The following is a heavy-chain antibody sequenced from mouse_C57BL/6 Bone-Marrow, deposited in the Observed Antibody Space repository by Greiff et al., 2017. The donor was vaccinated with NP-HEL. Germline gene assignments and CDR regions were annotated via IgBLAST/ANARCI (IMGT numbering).Heavy chain of an antibody. CDR1: DSEVFPIAY. V-gene: IGHV15-2*01. J-gene: IGHJ4*01. CDR2: ILPSIGRT. Sequence: QVHVKQSGSELRSPGSSVKLSCKDFDSEVFPIAYMSWVRQKPGHGFEWIGGILPSIGRTIYGEKFEDKATLDADTLSNTAYLELNSLTSEDSAIYYCARPGYYGSSFYAMDYWGQGTSVTVSS. D-gene: IGHD1-1*01. CDR3: ARPGYYGSSFYAMDY.